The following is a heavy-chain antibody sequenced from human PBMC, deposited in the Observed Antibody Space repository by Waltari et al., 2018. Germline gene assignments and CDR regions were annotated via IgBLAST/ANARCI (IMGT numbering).Heavy chain of an antibody. V-gene: IGHV3-73*01. CDR2: IRTKTNNYAT. CDR3: ARHDPLDY. CDR1: GFIFSDAA. Sequence: EEQVVESGGDLVKPGGSLKPSCAGCGFIFSDAAIHWVRQAPGKGLGWVGRIRTKTNNYATAYGASVKGRFTISRDDSRNVAYLQMNSLKTEDTALYYCARHDPLDYWGQGTLVTVSS. J-gene: IGHJ4*02.